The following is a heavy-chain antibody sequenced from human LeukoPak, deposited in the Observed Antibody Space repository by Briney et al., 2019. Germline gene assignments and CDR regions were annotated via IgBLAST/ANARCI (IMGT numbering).Heavy chain of an antibody. CDR1: GYTFTSYG. V-gene: IGHV1-18*01. J-gene: IGHJ5*02. Sequence: ASVKVSCKASGYTFTSYGISWVRRAPGQGLEWMGWISAYSGNTNYAQKLQGRVTMTTDTSTSTAYMELRSLRSDDTAVYYCARRRPKERSGYYKLDPWGQGTLVTVSS. D-gene: IGHD3-3*01. CDR3: ARRRPKERSGYYKLDP. CDR2: ISAYSGNT.